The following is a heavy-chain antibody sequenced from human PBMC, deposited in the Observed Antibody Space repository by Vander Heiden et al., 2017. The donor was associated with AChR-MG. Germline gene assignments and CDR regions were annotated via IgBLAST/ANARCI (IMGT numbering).Heavy chain of an antibody. CDR3: ARDIPPRWEWSYYHADRFDY. CDR2: IKQDGSEK. D-gene: IGHD3-3*01. J-gene: IGHJ4*02. CDR1: GFTFSSYW. V-gene: IGHV3-7*01. Sequence: EVQLVESGGGLVQPGGSLRLSCAASGFTFSSYWMSWVRQAPGKGLEWVANIKQDGSEKYYVDSVKGRFTISRDNAKNSLYLQMNSLRAEDTAVYYCARDIPPRWEWSYYHADRFDYWGQGTLVTASS.